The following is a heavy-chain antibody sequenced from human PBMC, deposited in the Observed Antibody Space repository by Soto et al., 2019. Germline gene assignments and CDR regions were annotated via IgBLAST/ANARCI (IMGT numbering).Heavy chain of an antibody. Sequence: PGGSLRLSCAASGFTFSSYAMSWVRQAPGKGLEWVSAISGSGGSTYYADSVKGRFTISRDNSKNTLYLQMNSLRAEDTAVYYCAKDSLQLRDGYNNFDYWGQGTLVTVSS. J-gene: IGHJ4*02. CDR1: GFTFSSYA. V-gene: IGHV3-23*01. D-gene: IGHD1-1*01. CDR3: AKDSLQLRDGYNNFDY. CDR2: ISGSGGST.